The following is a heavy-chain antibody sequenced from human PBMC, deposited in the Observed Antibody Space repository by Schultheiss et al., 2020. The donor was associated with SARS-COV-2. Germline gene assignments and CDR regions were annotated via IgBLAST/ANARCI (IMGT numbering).Heavy chain of an antibody. CDR2: INHGGST. J-gene: IGHJ4*02. D-gene: IGHD5-24*01. V-gene: IGHV4-39*07. CDR1: GGSISSGGYY. CDR3: ARGWGDGYNNGPRQRFDY. Sequence: SETLSLTCTVSGGSISSGGYYWSWIRQPPGKGLEWIGEINHGGSTNYNPSLKSRVTISVDTSKKQFSLKVNSVTAADTAVYYCARGWGDGYNNGPRQRFDYWGQGRLVTVSS.